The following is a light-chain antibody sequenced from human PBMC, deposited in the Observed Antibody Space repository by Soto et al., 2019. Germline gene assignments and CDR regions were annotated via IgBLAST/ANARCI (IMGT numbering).Light chain of an antibody. J-gene: IGKJ4*01. V-gene: IGKV3-15*01. Sequence: EIVMTQSPASLSVSPGERVTLSCRASQSVSINLAWYQQKPGQAPRLLIYGASTRATGIPARFSGSGSGTDFTLTISSLEPEDFAVYYCQQRSNWQGATFGGGTKVDIK. CDR3: QQRSNWQGAT. CDR1: QSVSIN. CDR2: GAS.